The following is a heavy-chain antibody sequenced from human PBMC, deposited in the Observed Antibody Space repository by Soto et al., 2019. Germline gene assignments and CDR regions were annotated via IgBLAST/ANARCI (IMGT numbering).Heavy chain of an antibody. D-gene: IGHD5-18*01. CDR2: INHSGST. J-gene: IGHJ4*02. CDR1: GGSFSGYY. CDR3: ARHRFLRRYGVVTILRYFDY. V-gene: IGHV4-34*01. Sequence: SETLSLTCAVYGGSFSGYYWSWIRQPPGKGLEWIGEINHSGSTNYNPSLKSRVTISVDTSKNQFSLKLSSVTAADTAVYYCARHRFLRRYGVVTILRYFDYWGQGTLVTVSS.